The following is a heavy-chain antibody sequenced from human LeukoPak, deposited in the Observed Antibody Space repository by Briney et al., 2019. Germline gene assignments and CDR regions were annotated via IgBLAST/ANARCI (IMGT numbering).Heavy chain of an antibody. CDR1: GFTFSSYS. J-gene: IGHJ6*02. Sequence: GGSLRLSCAASGFTFSSYSMNCVRQAPGKGLGWVSSISSSSSYIYYADSVKGRFTISRDNAKNSLYLQMNSLRAEDTAVYYCARVDYYYYGMDVWGQGTTVTVSS. V-gene: IGHV3-21*04. CDR2: ISSSSSYI. CDR3: ARVDYYYYGMDV.